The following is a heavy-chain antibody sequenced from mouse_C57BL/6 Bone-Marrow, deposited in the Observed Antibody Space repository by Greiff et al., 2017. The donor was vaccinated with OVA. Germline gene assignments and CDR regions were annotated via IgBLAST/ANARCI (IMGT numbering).Heavy chain of an antibody. J-gene: IGHJ3*01. CDR3: ARSYDYGNCPWLAY. Sequence: EVMLVESGAELVKPGASVKLSCTASGFNIQDYYMHWVKQRTEQGLEWIGRIDPEDGETKYAPKFQGKATITADTSSNTTYLQLSCLKSEDKSVCYCARSYDYGNCPWLAYWGQGTLVTVSA. V-gene: IGHV14-2*01. CDR1: GFNIQDYY. CDR2: IDPEDGET. D-gene: IGHD1-1*01.